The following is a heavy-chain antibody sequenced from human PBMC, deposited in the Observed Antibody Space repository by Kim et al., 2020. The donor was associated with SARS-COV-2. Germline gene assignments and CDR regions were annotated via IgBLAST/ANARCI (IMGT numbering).Heavy chain of an antibody. CDR2: ISGSGGST. D-gene: IGHD2-2*01. CDR1: GFTFSSYA. V-gene: IGHV3-23*01. CDR3: AKESYCSSTSCHNYYYYGMDV. Sequence: GGSLRLSCAASGFTFSSYAMSWVRQAPGKGLEWVSAISGSGGSTYYADSVKGRFTISRDNSKNTLYLQMNSLRAEDTAVYYCAKESYCSSTSCHNYYYYGMDVWGQGTTVTVSS. J-gene: IGHJ6*02.